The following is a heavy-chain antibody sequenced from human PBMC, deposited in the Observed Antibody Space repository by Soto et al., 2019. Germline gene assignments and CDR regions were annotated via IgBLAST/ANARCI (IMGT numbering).Heavy chain of an antibody. CDR1: GFTFSSYA. Sequence: EVQLLESGGGLVQPGGSLRLSCAASGFTFSSYAMSWVRQAPGKGLEWVSAISGSGGSTYYADSVKGRFTISRDNSKNTLYLQMNSLRAEDTAVYYCAKDRVEWLLYEGLYFDYWGQGTLVTVSS. CDR2: ISGSGGST. J-gene: IGHJ4*02. D-gene: IGHD3-3*01. V-gene: IGHV3-23*01. CDR3: AKDRVEWLLYEGLYFDY.